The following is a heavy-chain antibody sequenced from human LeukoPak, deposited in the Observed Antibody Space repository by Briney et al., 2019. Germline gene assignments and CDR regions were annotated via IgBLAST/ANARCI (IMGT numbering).Heavy chain of an antibody. J-gene: IGHJ4*02. CDR3: ARGPPYYDFWSGYSDY. CDR2: INSDGSST. D-gene: IGHD3-3*01. CDR1: GFTFSSYW. Sequence: PGGSLRLSCAASGFTFSSYWMHWVRQAPGKGLVWVSRINSDGSSTSYADSVKGRFTISRDNAKNTLYLQMNSVRAEDTAVYYCARGPPYYDFWSGYSDYWGQGTLVTVSS. V-gene: IGHV3-74*01.